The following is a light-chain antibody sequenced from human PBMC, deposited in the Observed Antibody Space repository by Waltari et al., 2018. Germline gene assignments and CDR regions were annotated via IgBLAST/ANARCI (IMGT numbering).Light chain of an antibody. CDR2: DAS. J-gene: IGKJ1*01. Sequence: EIVLTQSPGTLSLSRGEGATPSCRASQSVGRTLAWYQQKPGQVPRLLIYDASTRATGIPDRFSGTGVGTDVNYTISRVETEDFAVYYCEKYGSVPGKFGEATTVEMK. CDR1: QSVGRT. V-gene: IGKV3-20*01. CDR3: EKYGSVPGK.